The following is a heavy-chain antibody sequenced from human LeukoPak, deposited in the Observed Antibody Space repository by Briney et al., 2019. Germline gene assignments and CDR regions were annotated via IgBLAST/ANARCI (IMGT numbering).Heavy chain of an antibody. D-gene: IGHD5-18*01. J-gene: IGHJ5*02. CDR1: GFTFSSYE. CDR3: ARVKGGYGAFDP. Sequence: GGSLRLSCAASGFTFSSYEMNWVRQAPGKGLEWVSYISSSGSTTYYADSVKGRFTISRDNAKNSLYLQMNSLRAEDTAVYYCARVKGGYGAFDPWGQGTLVTVSS. CDR2: ISSSGSTT. V-gene: IGHV3-48*03.